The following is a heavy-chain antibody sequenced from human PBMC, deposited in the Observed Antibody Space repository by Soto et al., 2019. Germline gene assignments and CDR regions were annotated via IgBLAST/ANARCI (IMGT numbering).Heavy chain of an antibody. Sequence: QVQLVESGGGVVQPGRSLRLSCAASGFTFSSYAMHWVRQAPGKGLEGVAVISYDGSNKYYADSVKGRFTISRDNSKNTLYLQMNSLRAEDTAVYYCARVANYYDSSGYYRGTFDYWGQGTLVTVSS. D-gene: IGHD3-22*01. CDR3: ARVANYYDSSGYYRGTFDY. CDR2: ISYDGSNK. V-gene: IGHV3-30-3*01. CDR1: GFTFSSYA. J-gene: IGHJ4*02.